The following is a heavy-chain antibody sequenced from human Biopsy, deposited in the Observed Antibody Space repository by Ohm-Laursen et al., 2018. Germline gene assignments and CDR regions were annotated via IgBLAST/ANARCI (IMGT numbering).Heavy chain of an antibody. D-gene: IGHD3-16*01. CDR3: AKDSGGSPLGELFH. Sequence: SPLLSCAASGFIFFCFSMPWVRPAPGKGLGGGVRILWDSGRIDYADSVKGRFTISRDNAKNSLYLQMNSLRAEDTALYYCAKDSGGSPLGELFHWGQGNLVTVSS. V-gene: IGHV3-9*01. CDR1: GFIFFCFS. CDR2: LWDSGRI. J-gene: IGHJ4*02.